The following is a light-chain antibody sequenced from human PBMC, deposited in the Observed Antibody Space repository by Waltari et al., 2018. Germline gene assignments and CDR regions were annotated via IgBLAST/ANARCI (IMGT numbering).Light chain of an antibody. CDR1: QGISNS. CDR3: QQGASVPPT. V-gene: IGKV1-12*01. CDR2: SAS. J-gene: IGKJ1*01. Sequence: DIQMTQSPSSVSASVGDRVTITCRASQGISNSLAWYQQKPGKAPTVLIYSASTLQRGFPPRFSGSGSGTDFTLTINSLQPEDFATYFCQQGASVPPTFGQGT.